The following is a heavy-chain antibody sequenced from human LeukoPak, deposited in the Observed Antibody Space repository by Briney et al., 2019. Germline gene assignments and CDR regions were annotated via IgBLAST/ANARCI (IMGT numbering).Heavy chain of an antibody. CDR3: ARRTAAAGTLDY. Sequence: GGSLRLSCAAYGFTFSSYSMNWVRQAPGKGLEWVSSISSSSSYIYYADSVKGRFTISRDNAKNSLYLQMNSLRAEDTAVYYCARRTAAAGTLDYWGQGTLVTVSS. CDR2: ISSSSSYI. J-gene: IGHJ4*02. V-gene: IGHV3-21*01. CDR1: GFTFSSYS. D-gene: IGHD6-13*01.